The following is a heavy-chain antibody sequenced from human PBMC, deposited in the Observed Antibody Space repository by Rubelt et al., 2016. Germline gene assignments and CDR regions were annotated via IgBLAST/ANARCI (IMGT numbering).Heavy chain of an antibody. V-gene: IGHV5-10-1*03. CDR3: AIYDFWSGYYLDY. D-gene: IGHD3-3*01. J-gene: IGHJ4*02. CDR1: GYSFTSYW. CDR2: IDPSDSYT. Sequence: EVQLVQSGAEVKKPGESLRISCKGSGYSFTSYWISWVRQMPGKGLEWLGRIDPSDSYTNSSPSFQGHVTTSADKSISTAYLQWSSLKASDTAIYYCAIYDFWSGYYLDYWGRGTLVTVSS.